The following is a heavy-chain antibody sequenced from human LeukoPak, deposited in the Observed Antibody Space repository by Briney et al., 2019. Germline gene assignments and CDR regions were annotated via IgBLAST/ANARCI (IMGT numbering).Heavy chain of an antibody. CDR3: AGVGEDSSGYYPADY. D-gene: IGHD3-22*01. CDR1: GYTFTGYY. CDR2: INPNSGGT. J-gene: IGHJ4*02. V-gene: IGHV1-2*06. Sequence: ASVKVSCKASGYTFTGYYMHWVRQAPGQGLEWMGRINPNSGGTNYAQKFQGRVTMTRDTSISTAYMELSRLRSDDTAVYYCAGVGEDSSGYYPADYWGQETLVTVSS.